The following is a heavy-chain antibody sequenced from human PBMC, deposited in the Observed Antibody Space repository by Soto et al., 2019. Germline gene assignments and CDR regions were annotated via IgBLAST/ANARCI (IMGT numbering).Heavy chain of an antibody. J-gene: IGHJ4*02. CDR3: VKDLYRSATMPCLDH. V-gene: IGHV3-23*01. Sequence: QPGGPVSLSSEASGFTFNTFAMSWVRQSPGKGLEWVSGISDSAGYTYYADSIMGRFTISRDNSKNTLYLQMNSLRVEDTAVYYCVKDLYRSATMPCLDHWGQGTLVTVSS. D-gene: IGHD1-1*01. CDR1: GFTFNTFA. CDR2: ISDSAGYT.